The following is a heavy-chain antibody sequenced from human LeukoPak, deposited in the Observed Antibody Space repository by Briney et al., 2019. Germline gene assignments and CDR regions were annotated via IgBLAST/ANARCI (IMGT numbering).Heavy chain of an antibody. V-gene: IGHV3-73*01. CDR1: GFTFSGSA. Sequence: GGSLRLSCAASGFTFSGSAVHWVRQASGKGLEWVGRIRSKANSYATAYAASVKGRFTISRDDSKNTAYLQTNSLKTEDTAVYYCTRLIYGDYGRWFDPWGQGTLVTVSS. D-gene: IGHD4-17*01. CDR3: TRLIYGDYGRWFDP. J-gene: IGHJ5*02. CDR2: IRSKANSYAT.